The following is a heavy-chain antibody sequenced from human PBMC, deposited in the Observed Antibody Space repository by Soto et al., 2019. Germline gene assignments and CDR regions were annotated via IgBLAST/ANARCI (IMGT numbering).Heavy chain of an antibody. CDR2: IYSGGST. Sequence: GGSLRLSCAASGFTVSSNYMSWVRQAPGKGLEWVSVIYSGGSTYYADSVKGRFTISRDNSKSTLYLQMNSLRAEDTAVYYCASATTTSLKYYYYGMDVWGQGTTVTVSS. CDR1: GFTVSSNY. J-gene: IGHJ6*02. V-gene: IGHV3-53*01. CDR3: ASATTTSLKYYYYGMDV. D-gene: IGHD1-1*01.